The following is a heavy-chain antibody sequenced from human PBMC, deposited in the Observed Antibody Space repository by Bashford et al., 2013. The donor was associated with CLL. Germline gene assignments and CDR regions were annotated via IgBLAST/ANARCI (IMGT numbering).Heavy chain of an antibody. CDR1: GFSVSGSY. J-gene: IGHJ1*01. D-gene: IGHD2-21*02. CDR2: IYSGGNT. V-gene: IGHV3-66*01. CDR3: VRGPTLGYCGGDCYSGQH. Sequence: GGPLRLSPVTVSGFSVSGSYMSWVRQSPGKGLEWLSVIYSGGNTYYADSVKGRFTLSRDNSKNTLSLQMNSLRAEDTAVYYCVRGPTLGYCGGDCYSGQHWAQGTPGHPVSS.